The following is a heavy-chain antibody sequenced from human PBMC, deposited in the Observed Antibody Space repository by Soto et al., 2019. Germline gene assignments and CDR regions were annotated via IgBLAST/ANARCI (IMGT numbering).Heavy chain of an antibody. CDR2: IDPSDSYI. CDR1: GYSFTSYW. J-gene: IGHJ6*02. Sequence: PGDSLKISCKVSGYSFTSYWITWVRRMPGKGLEWMGRIDPSDSYINYSPSFQGHVTISADKSISTAYLQWSSLKASDTAMYYCARVSGYPNYYGMDVWGQGTTVTVS. V-gene: IGHV5-10-1*01. D-gene: IGHD3-22*01. CDR3: ARVSGYPNYYGMDV.